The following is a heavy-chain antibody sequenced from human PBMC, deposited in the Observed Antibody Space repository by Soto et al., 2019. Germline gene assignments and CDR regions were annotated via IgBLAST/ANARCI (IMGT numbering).Heavy chain of an antibody. CDR3: ARLGYCTNGVCLVGYYYYCMGV. J-gene: IGHJ6*02. CDR2: IDPSDSYT. Sequence: VESLKISCKGSGYSFTSYWISWVRQMPGKGLEWMGSIDPSDSYTNYSPSFQGHVTISADKSISTAYLQWSSLKASDTAMYYCARLGYCTNGVCLVGYYYYCMGVWGQGTTGTVSS. D-gene: IGHD2-8*01. CDR1: GYSFTSYW. V-gene: IGHV5-10-1*01.